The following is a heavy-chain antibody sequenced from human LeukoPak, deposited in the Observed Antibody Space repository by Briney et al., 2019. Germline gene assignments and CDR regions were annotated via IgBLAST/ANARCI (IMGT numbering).Heavy chain of an antibody. CDR2: ISHSGST. V-gene: IGHV4-4*02. J-gene: IGHJ4*02. D-gene: IGHD2-15*01. CDR1: GASIISSNW. Sequence: PSETLSLTCAVSGASIISSNWWSWVRQPPGKGLEWIGEISHSGSTNYNPSLKSRLTISVDKSKNQFSLSLSSVTAADTAVYYCARSLVVVAANAAFDYWGQGTLVTVSS. CDR3: ARSLVVVAANAAFDY.